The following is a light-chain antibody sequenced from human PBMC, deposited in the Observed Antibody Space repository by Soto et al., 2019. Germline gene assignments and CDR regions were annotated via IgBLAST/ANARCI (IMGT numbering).Light chain of an antibody. CDR1: QSVSSN. Sequence: EIVMTQSPATLSVSPGERATLSCRASQSVSSNLAWYQQKPGQAPRLLIYGASTRATGIPARFSGSGSGTEFTLTISSLQPEDFAVYYCQQNNNWPTFGQGTKV. CDR3: QQNNNWPT. J-gene: IGKJ1*01. V-gene: IGKV3-15*01. CDR2: GAS.